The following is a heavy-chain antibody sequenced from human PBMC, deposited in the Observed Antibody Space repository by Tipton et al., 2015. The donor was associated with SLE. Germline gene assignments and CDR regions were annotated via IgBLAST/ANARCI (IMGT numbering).Heavy chain of an antibody. V-gene: IGHV4-61*02. J-gene: IGHJ4*02. CDR1: GFSISSSSYT. CDR2: IYTSGTT. D-gene: IGHD6-13*01. CDR3: ARSRYSSSWIDY. Sequence: GLVKPSETLSLICTVSGFSISSSSYTWNWIRQPAGKGLEWIGHIYTSGTTNYNPSLKSRVTISLDTSKSQFSLNLRSVTAADTAVYFCARSRYSSSWIDYWGQGTLVTVSS.